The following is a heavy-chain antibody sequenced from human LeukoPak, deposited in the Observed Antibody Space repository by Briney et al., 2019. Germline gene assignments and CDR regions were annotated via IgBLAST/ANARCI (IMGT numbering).Heavy chain of an antibody. J-gene: IGHJ3*02. V-gene: IGHV3-30*18. CDR3: AKDMRVAAHDAFDI. CDR1: GFTFSSNV. CDR2: ISYDGSNK. D-gene: IGHD2-15*01. Sequence: GGSLRLSCAASGFTFSSNVMIWVRQAPGKGLEWVAVISYDGSNKYYADSVKGRFTISRDNSKNTLYLQMNSLRAEDTAVYYCAKDMRVAAHDAFDIWGQGTMVTVSS.